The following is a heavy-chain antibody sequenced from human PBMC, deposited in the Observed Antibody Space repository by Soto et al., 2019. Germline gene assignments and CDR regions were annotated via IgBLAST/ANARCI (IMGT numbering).Heavy chain of an antibody. Sequence: TLCLTCAVYGGSFSGYYLSWIRQPPGKGLEWIGEINHSGSTNYNPSLKSRVTISVDTSKNQFSLKLSSVTAADTAVYYCARWPRLFYYYGMDVWGQGTTVTVSS. V-gene: IGHV4-34*01. D-gene: IGHD6-6*01. CDR2: INHSGST. CDR3: ARWPRLFYYYGMDV. CDR1: GGSFSGYY. J-gene: IGHJ6*02.